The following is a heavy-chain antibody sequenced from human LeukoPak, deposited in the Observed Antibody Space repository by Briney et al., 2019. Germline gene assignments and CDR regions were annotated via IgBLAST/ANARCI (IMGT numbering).Heavy chain of an antibody. V-gene: IGHV3-23*01. D-gene: IGHD6-13*01. J-gene: IGHJ5*02. Sequence: GGSLRLSCAASGFTFSSYVMSWVRQAPGMGLECASTIGASGGSPFYADSVKGRFNISRDNAKNSLYLQMNSLRAEDTAVYFCARDRPGGSSWSWFDPWGQGTLVTVSS. CDR2: IGASGGSP. CDR1: GFTFSSYV. CDR3: ARDRPGGSSWSWFDP.